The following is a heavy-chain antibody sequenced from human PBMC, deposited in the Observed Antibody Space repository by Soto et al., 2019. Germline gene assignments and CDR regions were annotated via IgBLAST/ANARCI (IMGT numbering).Heavy chain of an antibody. Sequence: GGSLRRPCAASGCTFSSYAMTWVRQPPGKGLDWVSTISGSGASPYYVDSVKGRFTISRYNSKHTLYLQLNSLRADDTAVYYCAKGGYYYDSSCYYWGQGTLVTVSS. CDR1: GCTFSSYA. J-gene: IGHJ4*02. D-gene: IGHD3-22*01. CDR3: AKGGYYYDSSCYY. V-gene: IGHV3-23*01. CDR2: ISGSGASP.